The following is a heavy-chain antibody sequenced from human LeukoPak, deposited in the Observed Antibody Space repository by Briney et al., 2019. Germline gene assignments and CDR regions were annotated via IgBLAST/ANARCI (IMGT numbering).Heavy chain of an antibody. D-gene: IGHD3-10*01. V-gene: IGHV3-74*01. Sequence: HAGGSLRLSCAASGFTFSTYWMHCVRQAPGKGPLWVSHINGDGSTTNYADSVKGRFTISRDNAKNTLYLQMNSLRAEDTAVYYCAEAASVRGVSYWGQGTLVTVSS. CDR1: GFTFSTYW. CDR3: AEAASVRGVSY. J-gene: IGHJ4*02. CDR2: INGDGSTT.